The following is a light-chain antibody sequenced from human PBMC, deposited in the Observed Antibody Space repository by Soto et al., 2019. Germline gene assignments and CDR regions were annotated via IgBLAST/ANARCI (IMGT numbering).Light chain of an antibody. V-gene: IGLV1-51*01. Sequence: QSVLTQPPSVSAAPGQKVTISCSGSNSNIGKNSVSWYRQLPGTAPKLLIYDNNNRPSGIPERFSGSKSDTSATLGITGLRTGDEADYYCGTWDSSLSALVFGGGTKVTVL. CDR1: NSNIGKNS. CDR3: GTWDSSLSALV. J-gene: IGLJ2*01. CDR2: DNN.